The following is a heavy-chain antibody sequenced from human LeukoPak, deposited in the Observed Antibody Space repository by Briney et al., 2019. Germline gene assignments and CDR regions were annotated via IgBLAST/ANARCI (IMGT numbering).Heavy chain of an antibody. V-gene: IGHV4-38-2*02. J-gene: IGHJ4*02. Sequence: PSETLSLTCTVSGYSIRNGYNWGWIRLSPGKGLEWLGSIYYSGSTYYNPSLKSRVTISVDTSKNQFSLKLSSVTAADTAVYYCARSDTAMVPYYFDYWGQGTLVTVSS. D-gene: IGHD5-18*01. CDR1: GYSIRNGYN. CDR2: IYYSGST. CDR3: ARSDTAMVPYYFDY.